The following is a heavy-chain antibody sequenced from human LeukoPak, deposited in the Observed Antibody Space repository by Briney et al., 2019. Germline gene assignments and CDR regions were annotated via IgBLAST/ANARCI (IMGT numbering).Heavy chain of an antibody. V-gene: IGHV4-59*01. D-gene: IGHD5-24*01. CDR3: AYGGDAYKTGY. Sequence: PSETLSLTCTVSGASIADYYWSWIRQPPAKGLEWIGYIYYSGSPNYNPSLKSRVTLSLDTSQNQFSLKLTSVTAADTAVYYCAYGGDAYKTGYWGQGTLVTVSS. J-gene: IGHJ4*02. CDR2: IYYSGSP. CDR1: GASIADYY.